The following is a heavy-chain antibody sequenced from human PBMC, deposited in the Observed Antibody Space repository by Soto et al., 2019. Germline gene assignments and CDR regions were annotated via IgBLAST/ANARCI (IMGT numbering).Heavy chain of an antibody. CDR2: IIPILGIA. V-gene: IGHV1-69*02. D-gene: IGHD4-17*01. CDR3: AAEYGGNSA. Sequence: QVELVQSGADVKKPGSSVKVSCKASGGTFSSNTISWVRQAPGQGLEWMGRIIPILGIANYAQKFQGRVTITADKSTSTAYMELSNLRSEDTAVYYCAAEYGGNSAWGQGTLVTVSS. J-gene: IGHJ4*02. CDR1: GGTFSSNT.